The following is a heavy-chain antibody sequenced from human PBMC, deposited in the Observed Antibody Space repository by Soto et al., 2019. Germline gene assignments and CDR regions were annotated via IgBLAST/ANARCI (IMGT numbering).Heavy chain of an antibody. D-gene: IGHD4-17*01. J-gene: IGHJ2*01. Sequence: QVQLQESGPGLVKPSQTLSLTCTVSGGSISSGGYYWSWIRQHPGKGLEWIGYIYYSGSTYYNPSLKRRVTRSVDTSKNRFSLKLSSVTAADTAVYYCARGPGDYGDYGLDWYFDLWGRGTLVTVSS. V-gene: IGHV4-31*03. CDR2: IYYSGST. CDR1: GGSISSGGYY. CDR3: ARGPGDYGDYGLDWYFDL.